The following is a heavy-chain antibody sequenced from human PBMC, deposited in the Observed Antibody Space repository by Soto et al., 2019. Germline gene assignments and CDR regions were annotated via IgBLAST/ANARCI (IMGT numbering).Heavy chain of an antibody. CDR3: ARPLPARHYCGMDV. CDR2: ISAYNGNT. CDR1: GYTFTGYG. Sequence: SGNVCCKAFGYTFTGYGISWVRQAPGQGLEWMGWISAYNGNTNYAQKLQGRVTMTTDTSTSTAYMELRSLRSDDTAVYYCARPLPARHYCGMDVWGQGTTVTVSS. V-gene: IGHV1-18*01. J-gene: IGHJ6*02.